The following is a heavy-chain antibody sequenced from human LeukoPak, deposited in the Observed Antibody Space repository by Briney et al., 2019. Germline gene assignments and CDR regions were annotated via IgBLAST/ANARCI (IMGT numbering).Heavy chain of an antibody. CDR1: GGPISSSSYY. CDR3: ARDYSSGWYRFDY. V-gene: IGHV4-39*07. Sequence: PSETLSLTCTVSGGPISSSSYYWGWIRQPPGKGLEWIGSIYYSGSTYYNPSLKSRVTISVDTSKNQFSLKLSSVTAADTAVYYCARDYSSGWYRFDYWGQGTLVTVSS. CDR2: IYYSGST. J-gene: IGHJ4*02. D-gene: IGHD6-19*01.